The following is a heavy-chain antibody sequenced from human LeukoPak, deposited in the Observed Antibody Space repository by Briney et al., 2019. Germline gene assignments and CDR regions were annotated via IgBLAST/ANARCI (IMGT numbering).Heavy chain of an antibody. CDR3: AREGGSGSYYSDAFDI. V-gene: IGHV4-59*01. Sequence: SETLSLTCTVSGGSISSYYWSWIRQPPGKGLEWIGYIFYSGSTNYNPSLKSRVTIPIDTSKNQFSLKLSSVTAADTAVYYCAREGGSGSYYSDAFDIWGQGTMVTVSS. CDR2: IFYSGST. CDR1: GGSISSYY. D-gene: IGHD1-26*01. J-gene: IGHJ3*02.